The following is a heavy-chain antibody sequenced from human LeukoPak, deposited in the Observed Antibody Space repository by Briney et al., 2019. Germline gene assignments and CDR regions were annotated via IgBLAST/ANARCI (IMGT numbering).Heavy chain of an antibody. CDR1: GYTFTGYY. CDR3: ARSTWIQLWLLFSY. V-gene: IGHV1-2*02. J-gene: IGHJ4*02. CDR2: INPNSGGT. Sequence: GASVKVSCKASGYTFTGYYMHWVRQAPGQGLEWMGWINPNSGGTNYAQKFRGRVTMTRDTSISTAYMELSRLRSDDTAVYYCARSTWIQLWLLFSYWGQGTLVTVSS. D-gene: IGHD5-18*01.